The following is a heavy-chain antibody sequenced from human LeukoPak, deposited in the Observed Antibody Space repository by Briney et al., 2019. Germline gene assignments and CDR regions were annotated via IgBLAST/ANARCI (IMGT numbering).Heavy chain of an antibody. V-gene: IGHV1-2*02. CDR3: ARVGSSGWYVHLTLDY. CDR2: FNPNSGNT. Sequence: ASVKVSCKASGYTFTGYYMHWVRQAPGQGLEWMGWFNPNSGNTNYGQKFHGRVTVTRYTSISTAYMELSWLRSDDTAVYYCARVGSSGWYVHLTLDYWGQGTLVTVSS. CDR1: GYTFTGYY. J-gene: IGHJ4*02. D-gene: IGHD6-19*01.